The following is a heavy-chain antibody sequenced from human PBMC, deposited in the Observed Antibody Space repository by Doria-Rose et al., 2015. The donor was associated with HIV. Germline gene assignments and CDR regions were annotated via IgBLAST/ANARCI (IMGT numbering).Heavy chain of an antibody. CDR3: ARIKSSRWYHKYYFDF. Sequence: LPPPSPVPAVSLLRPGMGVTSIRHPPPPALARIANILSDDERSDNTSRKSRLTISRGTSKSQVVLTMTDMDPVDTATYYCARIKSSRWYHKYYFDFWGQGTLVTVSA. J-gene: IGHJ4*02. CDR2: ILSDDER. V-gene: IGHV2-26*01. CDR1: AVSLLRPGMG. D-gene: IGHD6-13*01.